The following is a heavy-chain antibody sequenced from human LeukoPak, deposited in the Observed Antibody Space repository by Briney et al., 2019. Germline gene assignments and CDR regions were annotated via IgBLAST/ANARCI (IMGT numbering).Heavy chain of an antibody. D-gene: IGHD2-2*01. V-gene: IGHV3-48*03. CDR3: ARVVRIVVVPAAIFHNWFDP. J-gene: IGHJ5*02. Sequence: GGPLRLSCAASGFTFSSYEMNWVRQAPGKGLEWVSYISSSGSTIYYADSVKGRFTISRDNAKNSLYLQMNSLRAEDTAVYYCARVVRIVVVPAAIFHNWFDPWGQGTLVTVSS. CDR2: ISSSGSTI. CDR1: GFTFSSYE.